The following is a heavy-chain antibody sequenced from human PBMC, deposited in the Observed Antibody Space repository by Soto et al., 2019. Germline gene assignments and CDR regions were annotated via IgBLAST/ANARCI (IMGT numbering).Heavy chain of an antibody. CDR3: AKDPPKWQRLWPY. Sequence: EVQLLESGGGLVQPGGSLRLSCAASGFTFSSYAMSWVRQAPGKGLEWVSAISGSGGSTYYADSVKGRFTISRDNSKNTRYLQMTSLRAEDTAVYYCAKDPPKWQRLWPYSGQGTLVTVAS. CDR2: ISGSGGST. J-gene: IGHJ4*02. CDR1: GFTFSSYA. V-gene: IGHV3-23*01. D-gene: IGHD5-12*01.